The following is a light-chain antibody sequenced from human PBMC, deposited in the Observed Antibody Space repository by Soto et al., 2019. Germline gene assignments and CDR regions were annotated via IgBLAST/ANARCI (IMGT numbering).Light chain of an antibody. CDR3: KSYAGSNTYV. Sequence: QSALTQPPSASGSPGQSVTISCTGTKSDIGVYDFVSWYQHHPGKAPRLIIYEVVQRPSGVPDRFSGSKSGNTASLTVFGLQAADEADYFCKSYAGSNTYVFGSGTKVTV. V-gene: IGLV2-8*01. CDR2: EVV. CDR1: KSDIGVYDF. J-gene: IGLJ1*01.